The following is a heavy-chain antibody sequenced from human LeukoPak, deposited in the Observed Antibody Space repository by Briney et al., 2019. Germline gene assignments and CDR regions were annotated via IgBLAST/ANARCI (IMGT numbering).Heavy chain of an antibody. CDR3: AKDRRAYTTSTICHY. CDR2: ISGSGGST. Sequence: RPGGSLRLSCAASGFTFSSYAMSWVRQAPGKGLEWVSAISGSGGSTYYADSVKGRFTISRDNSKNTLYLQMNSLRAEDTAVYYCAKDRRAYTTSTICHYWGQGTLVTVSS. J-gene: IGHJ4*02. CDR1: GFTFSSYA. V-gene: IGHV3-23*01. D-gene: IGHD1-1*01.